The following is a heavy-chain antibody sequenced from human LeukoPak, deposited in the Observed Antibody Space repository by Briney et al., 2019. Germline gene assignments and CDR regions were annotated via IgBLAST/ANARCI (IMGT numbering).Heavy chain of an antibody. J-gene: IGHJ6*04. Sequence: GGSLRLSCAASGLTFSSSSMSWVRQAPGRGLEWVSCISTSSTYIYYSDSVKGRFTISRDNAKNSLYLQMNCLRAEDTAVYYCARGLLYDFADVWGEGTTVTVSS. CDR3: ARGLLYDFADV. D-gene: IGHD3-3*01. CDR1: GLTFSSSS. V-gene: IGHV3-21*01. CDR2: ISTSSTYI.